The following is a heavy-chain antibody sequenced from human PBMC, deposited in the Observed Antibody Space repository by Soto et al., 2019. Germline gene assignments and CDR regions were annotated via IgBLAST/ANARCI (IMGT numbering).Heavy chain of an antibody. D-gene: IGHD2-2*03. CDR2: IIPIFGTA. V-gene: IGHV1-69*13. CDR1: GGTFSSYA. CDR3: ASGYCSSTSCYWRAYYYYYMDV. J-gene: IGHJ6*03. Sequence: ASVKVSCKASGGTFSSYAISWVRQAPGQGLEWMGGIIPIFGTANYAQKFQGRVTITADESTSTAYMELSSLRSEDTAVYYCASGYCSSTSCYWRAYYYYYMDVWGKGTTVTVSS.